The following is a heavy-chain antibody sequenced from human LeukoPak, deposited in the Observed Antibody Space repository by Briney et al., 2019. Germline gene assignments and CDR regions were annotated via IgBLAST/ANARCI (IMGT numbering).Heavy chain of an antibody. CDR1: GFTFSSYW. Sequence: GGSLRLSCAASGFTFSSYWMSWVRQAPGKGLEWVANIKQDGSEEYYVDSVKSRFTISRDNAKNSLYLQMNSLRDEDTAVYYCARVSCLAVAGFFDHWGQGILVTVSS. CDR3: ARVSCLAVAGFFDH. J-gene: IGHJ4*02. D-gene: IGHD6-19*01. V-gene: IGHV3-7*01. CDR2: IKQDGSEE.